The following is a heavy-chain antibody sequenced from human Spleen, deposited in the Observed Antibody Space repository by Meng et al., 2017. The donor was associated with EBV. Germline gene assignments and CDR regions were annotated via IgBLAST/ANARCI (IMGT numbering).Heavy chain of an antibody. V-gene: IGHV4-34*01. D-gene: IGHD6-19*01. J-gene: IGHJ1*01. Sequence: QGQLQQWGAGLLKPSETLSLTCAVYGESLSGYYWSWIRQPPGKGLEWIGQINHSGSTNYNPSLKSRVTISVDTSKNHFSLTLSSVTAADTAVYYCARGSSSGWYYEYFQHWGQGTLVTVS. CDR2: INHSGST. CDR1: GESLSGYY. CDR3: ARGSSSGWYYEYFQH.